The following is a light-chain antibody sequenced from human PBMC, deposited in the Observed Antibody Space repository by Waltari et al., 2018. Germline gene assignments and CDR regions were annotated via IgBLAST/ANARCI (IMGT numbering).Light chain of an antibody. CDR2: EVT. Sequence: QSALTQPPSASGSPGQSVTISCTGTSSDVGGYDYVSWYHQHPDKAPKLMIYEVTKRPAVVPDRFTGSKSGNTDSLTVSGLQAEDEADYYCSSYAGSNLWVFGGGTKLTVL. CDR1: SSDVGGYDY. J-gene: IGLJ3*02. CDR3: SSYAGSNLWV. V-gene: IGLV2-8*01.